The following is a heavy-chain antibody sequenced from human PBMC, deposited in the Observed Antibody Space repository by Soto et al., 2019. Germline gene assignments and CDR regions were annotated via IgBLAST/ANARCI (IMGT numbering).Heavy chain of an antibody. CDR2: ISYDGSKK. J-gene: IGHJ4*02. D-gene: IGHD3-3*01. CDR1: GFTFSSYG. V-gene: IGHV3-30*18. CDR3: AKAHGGAGYYVFWCGCPNYDGYFDF. Sequence: QVQLVESGGGVVQPGRSLRLSCAASGFTFSSYGMHWVRQAPGKGLEWVAVISYDGSKKYYADSVKGRFTISRDNSKNTVYLQMNSLSGRGSGVYFCAKAHGGAGYYVFWCGCPNYDGYFDFWGRGTLVTVSS.